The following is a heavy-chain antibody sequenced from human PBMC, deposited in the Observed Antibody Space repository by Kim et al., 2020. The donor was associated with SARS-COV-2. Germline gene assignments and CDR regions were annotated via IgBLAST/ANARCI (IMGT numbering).Heavy chain of an antibody. Sequence: SETLSLTSTVSGGSISSSGYYWGWIRQPPGKGLEWIGSVSYVGSSFYNSSLKSRVTISVDTSKNQFSLKLSSVAAADTAMYYCARHYPGAPRYMDVWGKGATVTVSS. J-gene: IGHJ6*03. CDR2: VSYVGSS. CDR1: GGSISSSGYY. V-gene: IGHV4-39*01. CDR3: ARHYPGAPRYMDV. D-gene: IGHD3-10*01.